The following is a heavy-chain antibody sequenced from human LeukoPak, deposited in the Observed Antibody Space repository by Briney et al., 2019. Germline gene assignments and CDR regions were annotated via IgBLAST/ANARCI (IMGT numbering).Heavy chain of an antibody. Sequence: ASVKVSCKASGYTFLSYGINWVRQAPGQGLEWMGWISAYNGNTNYIQKLQRRVTMTTDTSTSTAYMELRSLTSDDTAMHYCARNTWESNWFDPWGQGTLVTVSS. CDR1: GYTFLSYG. V-gene: IGHV1-18*01. CDR2: ISAYNGNT. J-gene: IGHJ5*02. CDR3: ARNTWESNWFDP. D-gene: IGHD1-26*01.